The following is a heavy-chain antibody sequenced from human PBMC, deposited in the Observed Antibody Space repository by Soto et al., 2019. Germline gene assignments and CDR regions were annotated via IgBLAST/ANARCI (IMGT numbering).Heavy chain of an antibody. Sequence: QVQLVQSGAEVKKPGSSVKVSCKASGGTFSSYAISWVRQDPGQGLEWMGGIIPIFGTANYAQKFQGRVTITADESTSTAYMELSSLRSEDTAVYYCAKTYSSRYYYYYYGMDVWGQGTTVTVSS. J-gene: IGHJ6*02. CDR2: IIPIFGTA. CDR3: AKTYSSRYYYYYYGMDV. V-gene: IGHV1-69*12. CDR1: GGTFSSYA. D-gene: IGHD6-13*01.